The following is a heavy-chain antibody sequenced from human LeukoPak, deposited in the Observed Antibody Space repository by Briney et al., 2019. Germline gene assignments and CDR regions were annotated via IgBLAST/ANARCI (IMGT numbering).Heavy chain of an antibody. Sequence: SDTLSLTCSVSGDSMSSSYWSWIRRPPGKGLEWIGNIYYSGTTNYNPSFRSRVTISIDTSKHQFSLKLNSVTAADTAMYYCARLYGSGGVVENWGQGNLVTVSS. CDR3: ARLYGSGGVVEN. CDR1: GDSMSSSY. V-gene: IGHV4-59*07. D-gene: IGHD2-15*01. J-gene: IGHJ1*01. CDR2: IYYSGTT.